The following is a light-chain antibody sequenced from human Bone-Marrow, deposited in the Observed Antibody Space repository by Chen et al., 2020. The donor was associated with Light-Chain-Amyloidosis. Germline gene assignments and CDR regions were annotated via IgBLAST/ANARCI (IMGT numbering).Light chain of an antibody. CDR1: QSISSY. J-gene: IGKJ1*01. CDR2: AAS. V-gene: IGKV1-39*01. Sequence: IQMTQSPSSLSASVGDRVTITCRASQSISSYLNWYRQEPGKAPKLLIWAASSLHSGVPSRFRGSGSGTDFALSITSLQPEDFATYYCQQTFITPWTFGQGTGVEI. CDR3: QQTFITPWT.